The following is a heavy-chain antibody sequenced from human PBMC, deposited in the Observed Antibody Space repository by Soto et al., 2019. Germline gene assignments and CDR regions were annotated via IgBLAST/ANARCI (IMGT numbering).Heavy chain of an antibody. D-gene: IGHD4-17*01. CDR3: ARRYGDCFDY. Sequence: SETLSLTCTVSGGSISSYYWSWIRQPPGKGLEWIGYIYYSGSTNYNPSLKSRVTISVDTSKNQFSLKLSSVTAADTAVYYCARRYGDCFDYWGQGTLVTSPQ. CDR2: IYYSGST. J-gene: IGHJ4*02. V-gene: IGHV4-59*08. CDR1: GGSISSYY.